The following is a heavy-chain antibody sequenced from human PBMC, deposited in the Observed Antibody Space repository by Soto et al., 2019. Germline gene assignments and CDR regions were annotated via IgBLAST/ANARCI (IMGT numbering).Heavy chain of an antibody. CDR2: IYHSGST. J-gene: IGHJ5*02. CDR1: GGSISSGGYS. CDR3: ARVPSP. Sequence: SETLSLTCAVSGGSISSGGYSWSWVRQPPGKGLEWIGYIYHSGSTYYSPSLKSRVTISVDRSKNQFSLKLSSVTAADTAVYYCARVPSPWGQGTLVTVSS. V-gene: IGHV4-30-2*01.